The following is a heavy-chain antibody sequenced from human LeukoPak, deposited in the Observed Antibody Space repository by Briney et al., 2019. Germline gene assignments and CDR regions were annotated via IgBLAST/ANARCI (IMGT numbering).Heavy chain of an antibody. J-gene: IGHJ4*02. Sequence: GGSLRLSCAASGFTFSSYAMSWVRQAPGKGLEWVSAISCSGGSTYYADSVKGRFTISRDNSKNTLYLQMNSLRAEDTAVYYCARVDTAMAGNAWGQGTLVTVSS. CDR1: GFTFSSYA. V-gene: IGHV3-23*01. D-gene: IGHD5-18*01. CDR3: ARVDTAMAGNA. CDR2: ISCSGGST.